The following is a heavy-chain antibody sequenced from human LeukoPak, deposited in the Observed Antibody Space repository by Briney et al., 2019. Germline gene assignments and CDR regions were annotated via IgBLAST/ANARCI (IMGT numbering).Heavy chain of an antibody. V-gene: IGHV3-30-3*01. Sequence: GGSLRLSCAASGFTFSSYAMHWVRQAPGKGPEGVAVISYDGSNKYYADSVKGRFTISRDNSKNTLYLQMNSLRAEDTAVYYCSRDRLGYYESSGYLAYWGKGTLVTVSS. CDR3: SRDRLGYYESSGYLAY. D-gene: IGHD3-22*01. CDR2: ISYDGSNK. CDR1: GFTFSSYA. J-gene: IGHJ4*02.